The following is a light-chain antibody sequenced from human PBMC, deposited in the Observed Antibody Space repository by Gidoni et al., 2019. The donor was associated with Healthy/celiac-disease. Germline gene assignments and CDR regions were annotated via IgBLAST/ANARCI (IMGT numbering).Light chain of an antibody. CDR2: QDS. V-gene: IGLV3-1*01. CDR1: KLGDKY. J-gene: IGLJ2*01. CDR3: QACDSSTVV. Sequence: SYELTPPPPVSVSPGQTASITCSGDKLGDKYACWYQQKPGQSPVLVIYQDSKRPSGIPERFSGSNSGNTATLTISGTQAMDEADYYCQACDSSTVVFGGGTKLTVL.